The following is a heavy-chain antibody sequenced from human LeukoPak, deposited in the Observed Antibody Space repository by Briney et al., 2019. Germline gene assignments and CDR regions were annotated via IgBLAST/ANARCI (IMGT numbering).Heavy chain of an antibody. Sequence: SQTLSLTCTVSGGSISNYYWSWMRQPPGKGLEWIGYIYDSGSTNYNPSLRSRVTISVDTSKNQFSLKMDSVTAADTAVYYCARRFDYWGQGTLVTVSS. CDR2: IYDSGST. J-gene: IGHJ4*02. CDR3: ARRFDY. V-gene: IGHV4-59*01. CDR1: GGSISNYY.